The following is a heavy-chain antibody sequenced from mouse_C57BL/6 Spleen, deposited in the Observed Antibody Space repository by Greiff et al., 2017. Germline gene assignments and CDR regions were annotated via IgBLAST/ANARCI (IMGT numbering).Heavy chain of an antibody. J-gene: IGHJ4*01. CDR2: ISDGGSYT. Sequence: EVHLVESGGGLVKPGGSLKLSCAASGFTFSSYAMSWVRQTPEKRLEWVATISDGGSYTYYPDNVKGRFTISRDNAKNNLYLQMSHLKSEDTAMYYCARIYSNPLDYWGQGTSVTVSS. D-gene: IGHD2-5*01. CDR3: ARIYSNPLDY. V-gene: IGHV5-4*01. CDR1: GFTFSSYA.